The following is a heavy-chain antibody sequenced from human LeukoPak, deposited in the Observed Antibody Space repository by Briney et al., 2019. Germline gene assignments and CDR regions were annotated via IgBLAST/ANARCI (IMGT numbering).Heavy chain of an antibody. V-gene: IGHV4-39*07. CDR1: GGSISSSSYY. Sequence: KPSETLSLTCTVSGGSISSSSYYWGWIRQPPGKGLEWIGSIYYSGSTYYNPSLKSRVTISIDTSKNQFSLKLSSVTAADTAVYYCAARGRSSHDYWGQGTLVTVSS. CDR3: AARGRSSHDY. J-gene: IGHJ4*02. D-gene: IGHD3-16*01. CDR2: IYYSGST.